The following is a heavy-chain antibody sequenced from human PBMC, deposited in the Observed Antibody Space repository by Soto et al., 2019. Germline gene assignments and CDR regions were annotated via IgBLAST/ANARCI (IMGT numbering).Heavy chain of an antibody. Sequence: SGPTLVNATHTLTLTFTFSGFSLTTRGVGVGWIREPPGNALEWLALIYWDDYKRYSPSLKSRLTITKDTSKIHVVLTMTTMDPVDTATYYCARRQLFGVFVTWGQGTLLTVSS. CDR1: GFSLTTRGVG. CDR3: ARRQLFGVFVT. D-gene: IGHD5-18*01. J-gene: IGHJ5*02. V-gene: IGHV2-5*02. CDR2: IYWDDYK.